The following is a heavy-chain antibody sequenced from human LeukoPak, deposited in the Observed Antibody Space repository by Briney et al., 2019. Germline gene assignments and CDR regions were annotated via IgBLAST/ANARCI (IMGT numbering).Heavy chain of an antibody. Sequence: SETLSLTCTVSGGSISSSSYYWGWIRQPPGKGLEWIGIIYYSGSTNYNPSLKSRVTISVDTSKNQFSLKLSSVTAADTAVYYCARGLWFGTSPYYYYYMDVWGKGTTVTVSS. D-gene: IGHD3-10*01. CDR1: GGSISSSSYY. V-gene: IGHV4-39*07. CDR3: ARGLWFGTSPYYYYYMDV. CDR2: IYYSGST. J-gene: IGHJ6*03.